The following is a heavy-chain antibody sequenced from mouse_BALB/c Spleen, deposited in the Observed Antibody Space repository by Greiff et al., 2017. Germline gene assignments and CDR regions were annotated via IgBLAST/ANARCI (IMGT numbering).Heavy chain of an antibody. J-gene: IGHJ2*01. CDR3: NALITTLGYYFDY. CDR1: GFNIKDYY. Sequence: EVQLQQSGAELVRSGASVKLSCTASGFNIKDYYMHWVKQRPEQGLEWIGWIDPENGDTEYAPKFQGKATMTADTSSNTAYLQLSSLTSEDTAVYYCNALITTLGYYFDYWGQGTTLTVSS. D-gene: IGHD1-1*01. CDR2: IDPENGDT. V-gene: IGHV14-4*02.